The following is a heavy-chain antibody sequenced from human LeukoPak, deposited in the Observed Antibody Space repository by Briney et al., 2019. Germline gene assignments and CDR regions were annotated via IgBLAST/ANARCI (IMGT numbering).Heavy chain of an antibody. CDR1: GGSVTSYF. V-gene: IGHV4-59*02. CDR3: ARDGFRLAGASRFQDY. J-gene: IGHJ4*02. CDR2: IYYSGST. Sequence: SETLSLTCTVSGGSVTSYFWSWIRQPPGKGLEWIGYIYYSGSTNYNPSLKSRVTISVDTSKNQFSLKLSSVTAADTAVYYCARDGFRLAGASRFQDYWGQGTLVTVSS. D-gene: IGHD1-26*01.